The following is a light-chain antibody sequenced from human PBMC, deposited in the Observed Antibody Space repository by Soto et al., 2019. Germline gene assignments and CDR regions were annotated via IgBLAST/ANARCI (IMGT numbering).Light chain of an antibody. Sequence: QSALTQPASVSGSLGQSVTISCTGTGSDFGSYNLVPWYQQYPGQAPKLIIYEDNKRPSGVSNRFSGSKSGNTASLTISELQAEDEADYYCCSYTRSNTGVFGGGTKLTVL. V-gene: IGLV2-23*01. CDR1: GSDFGSYNL. CDR2: EDN. J-gene: IGLJ3*02. CDR3: CSYTRSNTGV.